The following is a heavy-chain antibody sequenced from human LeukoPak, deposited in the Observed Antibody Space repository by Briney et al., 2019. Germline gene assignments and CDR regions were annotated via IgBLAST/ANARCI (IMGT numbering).Heavy chain of an antibody. CDR3: ARTYCNSTRCSNWFDP. CDR1: GYSFIGYY. CDR2: INPNSGGT. J-gene: IGHJ5*02. D-gene: IGHD2-2*01. V-gene: IGHV1-2*02. Sequence: ASMKVSCKASGYSFIGYYMHWARQAPGQGLEWMGWINPNSGGTNYAQKFQGRVTMTRDTSISTAYMELSRLRSDDTAVYYCARTYCNSTRCSNWFDPWGQGTLVTVSS.